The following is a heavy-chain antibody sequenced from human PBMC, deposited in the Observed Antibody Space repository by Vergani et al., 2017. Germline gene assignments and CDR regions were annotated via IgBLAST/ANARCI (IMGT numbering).Heavy chain of an antibody. D-gene: IGHD5-12*01. Sequence: EVQLLESGGDLVQPGGSLRLSCAASGFTFNHYAMNWVRQAPGKGLEWVSGISGSGGSTYYAGSVKGRFTISSDSSKNTLYLQMNSLRAGDTAVYYCAKANPRNSGYDYLYYYHAIDVGGQESTVTVAS. CDR1: GFTFNHYA. CDR3: AKANPRNSGYDYLYYYHAIDV. J-gene: IGHJ6*01. V-gene: IGHV3-23*01. CDR2: ISGSGGST.